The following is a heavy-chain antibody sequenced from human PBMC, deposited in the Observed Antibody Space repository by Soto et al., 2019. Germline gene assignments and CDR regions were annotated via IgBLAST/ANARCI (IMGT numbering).Heavy chain of an antibody. CDR2: ISGSGGST. Sequence: GGSLILSCAASGFTFSTYSMSWVRQAPGKGLEWVSAISGSGGSTYYADSVKGRFTISRDNSKNTLYLQMNSLRAEDTAVYYCAKGSERFLNYWGQGTLVTAPQ. CDR3: AKGSERFLNY. CDR1: GFTFSTYS. V-gene: IGHV3-23*01. J-gene: IGHJ4*02. D-gene: IGHD3-3*01.